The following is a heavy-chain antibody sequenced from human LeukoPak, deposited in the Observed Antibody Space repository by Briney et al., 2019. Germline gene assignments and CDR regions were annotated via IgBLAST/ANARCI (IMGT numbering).Heavy chain of an antibody. Sequence: WASVKVSCKASGGTFSSYAISWVRQAPGQGLEWMGGIIPIFGTANYAQKFQGRVTITAHKSTSTAYMELSSLRSEDTAVYYCASHRSPTVWGQGTLVTVSS. CDR3: ASHRSPTV. V-gene: IGHV1-69*06. CDR2: IIPIFGTA. D-gene: IGHD4-17*01. J-gene: IGHJ4*02. CDR1: GGTFSSYA.